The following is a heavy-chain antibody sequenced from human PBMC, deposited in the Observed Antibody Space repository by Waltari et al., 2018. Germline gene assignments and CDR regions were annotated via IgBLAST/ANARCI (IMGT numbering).Heavy chain of an antibody. CDR3: ARRQYYASGNSFDF. J-gene: IGHJ4*02. D-gene: IGHD3-10*01. Sequence: AEVKKPGESLKISCQGSGYSFSTYWIVWVRQMPGKGLESMGIIYPSDSDTRYSPSFQGQVTISADKSISTAYLQWSTLKASDTAMYYCARRQYYASGNSFDFWGQGTLVTVSS. CDR1: GYSFSTYW. CDR2: IYPSDSDT. V-gene: IGHV5-51*01.